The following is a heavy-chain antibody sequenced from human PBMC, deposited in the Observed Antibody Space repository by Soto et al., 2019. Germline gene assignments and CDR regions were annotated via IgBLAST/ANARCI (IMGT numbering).Heavy chain of an antibody. CDR3: ARDRFSGYYPYTFDP. J-gene: IGHJ5*02. D-gene: IGHD3-22*01. Sequence: GSLRLSCAASGFTFSSFAMSWVRQAPGKGLEWVSAISGSGTTTCYADSVKGRFTISRDNSKNTLYLQVNTLRAEDTAVYYYARDRFSGYYPYTFDPWGQGTLVTVSS. CDR1: GFTFSSFA. CDR2: ISGSGTTT. V-gene: IGHV3-23*01.